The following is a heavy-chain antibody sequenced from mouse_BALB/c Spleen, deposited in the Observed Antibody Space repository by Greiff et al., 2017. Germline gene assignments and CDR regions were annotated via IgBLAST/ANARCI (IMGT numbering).Heavy chain of an antibody. CDR1: GYSFTSYY. V-gene: IGHV1S135*01. Sequence: VQLQQSGPELMKPGASVKISCKASGYSFTSYYMHWVKQSHGKSLEWIGYIDPFNGGTSYNQKFTGKATLTVDKSSSTAYMHLSSLTSEDSAVYYCARKRDYDVFAYWGQGTLVTVSA. CDR3: ARKRDYDVFAY. D-gene: IGHD2-4*01. CDR2: IDPFNGGT. J-gene: IGHJ3*01.